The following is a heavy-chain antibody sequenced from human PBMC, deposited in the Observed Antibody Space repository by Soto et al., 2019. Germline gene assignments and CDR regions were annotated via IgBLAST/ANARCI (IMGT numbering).Heavy chain of an antibody. D-gene: IGHD1-26*01. V-gene: IGHV1-18*04. Sequence: QVQLVQSGAEVKKPGASVKVSCKASGYTFTSYGISWVRQAPGQGLEWMGWISAYNGNTNYAQKLQGRVTMTTDTSKSTAYMELRSLRSDDTAVYYCARDLFEWELLGGGMDVWGQGTTVTVSS. CDR3: ARDLFEWELLGGGMDV. CDR1: GYTFTSYG. CDR2: ISAYNGNT. J-gene: IGHJ6*02.